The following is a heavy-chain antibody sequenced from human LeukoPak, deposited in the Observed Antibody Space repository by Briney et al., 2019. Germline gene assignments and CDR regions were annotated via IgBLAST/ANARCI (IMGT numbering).Heavy chain of an antibody. V-gene: IGHV3-23*01. CDR1: GFTFSS. J-gene: IGHJ4*02. CDR3: ARELPSFDY. D-gene: IGHD5-24*01. Sequence: GGSLRLSCAASGFTFSSWVRQAPGKGLEWVSGISGSGGSTYYADSVKGRFTISRDNSKNTLYLQMNSLRAEDTAVYYCARELPSFDYWGQGTLVTVSS. CDR2: ISGSGGST.